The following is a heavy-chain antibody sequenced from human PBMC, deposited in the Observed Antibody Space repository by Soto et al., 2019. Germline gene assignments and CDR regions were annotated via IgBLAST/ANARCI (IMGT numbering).Heavy chain of an antibody. CDR2: ISAYNGNT. CDR1: GYTFTSYG. Sequence: QVLLVQSGAEVKKPGASVKVSCKASGYTFTSYGISWVRQAPGQGLEWMGWISAYNGNTNYAQKLQGRVTMTTDTSTSTAYMELRSLRSDDTAVYYCARDSRFGEPSPYYYYGMDVWGQGTTVTVSS. CDR3: ARDSRFGEPSPYYYYGMDV. D-gene: IGHD3-10*01. J-gene: IGHJ6*02. V-gene: IGHV1-18*01.